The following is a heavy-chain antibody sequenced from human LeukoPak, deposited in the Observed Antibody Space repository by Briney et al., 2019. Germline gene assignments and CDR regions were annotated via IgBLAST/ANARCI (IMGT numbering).Heavy chain of an antibody. CDR1: GGSISSCGYY. V-gene: IGHV4-31*03. CDR2: IYYSGST. D-gene: IGHD4-11*01. Sequence: SQTLSLTCTVSGGSISSCGYYWSWIRQHPGKGLEWIGYIYYSGSTYYNPSLKSRVTISVDTSKNQFSLKLSSVTAADTAVYYCARTFYSNYGMDVWGQGTTVTVSS. CDR3: ARTFYSNYGMDV. J-gene: IGHJ6*02.